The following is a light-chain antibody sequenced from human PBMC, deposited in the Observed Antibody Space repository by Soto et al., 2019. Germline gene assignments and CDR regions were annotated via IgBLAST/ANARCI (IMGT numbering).Light chain of an antibody. J-gene: IGLJ1*01. CDR1: SSDVGGYNY. CDR3: SSYACSSNV. Sequence: QSALTQPPSASGSPGQSVAISCTGTSSDVGGYNYVSWYQQHPGKAPKLMIYEVNKRPSGVPDRFSGSKSGNTASLTVSGLQAEDEADYYCSSYACSSNVFXTGTKVTVL. V-gene: IGLV2-8*01. CDR2: EVN.